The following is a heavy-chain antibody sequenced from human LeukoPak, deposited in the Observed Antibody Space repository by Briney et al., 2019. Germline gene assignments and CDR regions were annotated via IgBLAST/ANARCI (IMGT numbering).Heavy chain of an antibody. CDR1: GGSFSGFY. Sequence: SETLSLTCTVYGGSFSGFYWSWVRQSPGKGLEWVGEIDLSGSTTYNPSLEGRVTMSVDTSKNQFSLRQRSVTAADTAVFYCARAQRNDLDIVIVTTLCYYYYIDAWGRGTAVTVSS. D-gene: IGHD2/OR15-2a*01. J-gene: IGHJ6*03. V-gene: IGHV4-34*01. CDR3: ARAQRNDLDIVIVTTLCYYYYIDA. CDR2: IDLSGST.